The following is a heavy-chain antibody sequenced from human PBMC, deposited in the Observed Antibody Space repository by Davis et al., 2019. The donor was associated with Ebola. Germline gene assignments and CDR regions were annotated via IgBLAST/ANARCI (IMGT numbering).Heavy chain of an antibody. D-gene: IGHD6-13*01. CDR1: GFTFRSYD. Sequence: PGGSLGLSCAASGFTFRSYDMHWVRQAPGKGLEWVSAIGAAGDTYYPVSVKGRFTISRENAKNSLYLQMNSLRAEDTAVYYCARAGFGSTWFDCWGQGILVTVSS. CDR2: IGAAGDT. V-gene: IGHV3-13*01. CDR3: ARAGFGSTWFDC. J-gene: IGHJ5*01.